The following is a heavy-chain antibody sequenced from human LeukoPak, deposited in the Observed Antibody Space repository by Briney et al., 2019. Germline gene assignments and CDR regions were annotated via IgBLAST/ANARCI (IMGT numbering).Heavy chain of an antibody. Sequence: GGSLRLSWAASEFTVSSNYMNWVRQARGKGLEWVSVIYSGGSTYYADSVKGRFTISRDNSKNTLYLQMNSLRAEDTAVYYCAGGARRQQPFDYWGQGTLVTVSS. CDR1: EFTVSSNY. J-gene: IGHJ4*02. CDR2: IYSGGST. D-gene: IGHD6-13*01. V-gene: IGHV3-66*01. CDR3: AGGARRQQPFDY.